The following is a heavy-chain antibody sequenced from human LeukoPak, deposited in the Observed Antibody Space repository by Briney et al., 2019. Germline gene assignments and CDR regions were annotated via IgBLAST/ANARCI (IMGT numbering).Heavy chain of an antibody. CDR3: ARVKPPAVLGAYYYMDV. Sequence: ASVKVSCKASGYTFTSYGISWVRQAPGQGLEWMGWISAYNGNTNYAQNLQGRVTMTADTSTRTVYMELRSLRSDDTAVYYCARVKPPAVLGAYYYMDVWGKGTTVTVSS. CDR1: GYTFTSYG. J-gene: IGHJ6*03. V-gene: IGHV1-18*01. CDR2: ISAYNGNT. D-gene: IGHD4/OR15-4a*01.